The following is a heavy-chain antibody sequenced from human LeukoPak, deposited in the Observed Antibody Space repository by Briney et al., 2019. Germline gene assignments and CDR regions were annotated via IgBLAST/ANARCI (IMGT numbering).Heavy chain of an antibody. CDR2: IYYSGST. Sequence: SETLSLTCTVSGGSMSSYYWSWIRQPPGKGLEWIGYIYYSGSTNYNPSLKSRVTIPVDTSKNRFTLKLSSVTAADTAVYYCARGRYGWLPFDYWGQGTLVTVSS. CDR1: GGSMSSYY. J-gene: IGHJ4*02. D-gene: IGHD3-16*01. V-gene: IGHV4-59*01. CDR3: ARGRYGWLPFDY.